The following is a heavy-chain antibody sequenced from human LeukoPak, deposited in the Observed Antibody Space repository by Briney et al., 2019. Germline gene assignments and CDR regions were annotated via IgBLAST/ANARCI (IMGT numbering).Heavy chain of an antibody. Sequence: GGSLRLSCEASGFTFSNYWMSWVRQAPGKGLEWVSSISSSSSYIYYADSVKGRFTISRDNAKNSLYLQMNSLRAEDTAVYYCARGEREHLDPWGQGTLVTVSS. J-gene: IGHJ5*02. CDR1: GFTFSNYW. D-gene: IGHD1-26*01. CDR3: ARGEREHLDP. V-gene: IGHV3-21*01. CDR2: ISSSSSYI.